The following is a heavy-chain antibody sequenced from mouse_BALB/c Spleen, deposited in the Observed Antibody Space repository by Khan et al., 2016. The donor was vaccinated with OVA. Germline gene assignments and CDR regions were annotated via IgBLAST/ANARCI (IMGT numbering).Heavy chain of an antibody. D-gene: IGHD1-2*01. CDR2: ISSGGTYT. Sequence: EMALVESGGDLVNPGGSLKLSCAASGFIFSSYGMSWVRQTPDKRLEWVATISSGGTYTYYPDSVKGRFTISRDNAKNTLSLQMSSLKSGDAAMYYCTRVITTATGDYYAMDYWGQGTSVTVSS. CDR1: GFIFSSYG. CDR3: TRVITTATGDYYAMDY. V-gene: IGHV5-6*01. J-gene: IGHJ4*01.